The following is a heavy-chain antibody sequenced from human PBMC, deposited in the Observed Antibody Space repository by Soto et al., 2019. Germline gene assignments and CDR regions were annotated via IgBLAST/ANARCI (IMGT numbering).Heavy chain of an antibody. Sequence: GESLKISCAASGFTFSDYYMSWIRQAPGKGLEWVSYISSSGSTIYYADSVKGRFTISRDNAKNSLYLQMNSLRAEDTAVYYCARDVDGYGDYAYYYYYMDVWGKGTTVTVSS. J-gene: IGHJ6*03. D-gene: IGHD4-17*01. CDR3: ARDVDGYGDYAYYYYYMDV. CDR1: GFTFSDYY. CDR2: ISSSGSTI. V-gene: IGHV3-11*01.